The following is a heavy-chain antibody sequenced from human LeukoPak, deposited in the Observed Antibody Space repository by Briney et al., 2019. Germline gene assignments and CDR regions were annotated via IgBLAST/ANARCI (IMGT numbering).Heavy chain of an antibody. Sequence: SETLSLTCAVCGGSFSGYFWSWIRQPPGQGLEWIGEINHSGSTNYNPSLKSRVTISVDTSKNQFSLKLSSVTAADTAVYYCARGFRRVDYWGQGTLVTVSS. CDR3: ARGFRRVDY. J-gene: IGHJ4*02. CDR1: GGSFSGYF. V-gene: IGHV4-34*01. CDR2: INHSGST.